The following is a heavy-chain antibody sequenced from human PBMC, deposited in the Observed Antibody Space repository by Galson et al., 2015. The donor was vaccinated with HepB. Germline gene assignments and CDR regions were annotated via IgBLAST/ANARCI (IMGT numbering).Heavy chain of an antibody. CDR3: AKDGIMVANNPYHLHY. Sequence: SLRLSCAASGFSFTRYAMTWVRRAPGKRLEWVSSITGSGGNSYYADSVKGRFTVSRDNSKKTLLLQLNSLRAEDTAMYFCAKDGIMVANNPYHLHYWGQGTLVTVSS. D-gene: IGHD2-15*01. CDR2: ITGSGGNS. J-gene: IGHJ4*02. CDR1: GFSFTRYA. V-gene: IGHV3-23*01.